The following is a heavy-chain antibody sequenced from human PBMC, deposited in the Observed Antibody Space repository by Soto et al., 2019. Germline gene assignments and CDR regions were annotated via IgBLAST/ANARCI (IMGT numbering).Heavy chain of an antibody. J-gene: IGHJ5*02. CDR3: ARFNYYDSSGYYRWFDP. CDR1: GGSISSYY. D-gene: IGHD3-22*01. CDR2: IYYSGST. V-gene: IGHV4-59*01. Sequence: PSETLSLTCTVSGGSISSYYWSWIRQPPGKGLEWIGYIYYSGSTNYNPSLKSRVTISVDTSKNQFSLKLSSVTAADTAVYYCARFNYYDSSGYYRWFDPWGQGTLVTVSS.